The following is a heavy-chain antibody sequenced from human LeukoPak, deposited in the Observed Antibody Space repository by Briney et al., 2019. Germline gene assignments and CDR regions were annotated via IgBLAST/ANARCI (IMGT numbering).Heavy chain of an antibody. CDR2: IRGNGET. CDR1: GLSFSSFA. Sequence: PGGSLRLSCAASGLSFSSFAMSWVRQGPARGLEWVSSIRGNGETFYADSVKGRFTISRDNSKNTLYLQMNSLRAEDTAVYYCARDGYYYDSSGYYIQFQTYYFDYWGQGTLVTVSS. CDR3: ARDGYYYDSSGYYIQFQTYYFDY. J-gene: IGHJ4*02. D-gene: IGHD3-22*01. V-gene: IGHV3-23*01.